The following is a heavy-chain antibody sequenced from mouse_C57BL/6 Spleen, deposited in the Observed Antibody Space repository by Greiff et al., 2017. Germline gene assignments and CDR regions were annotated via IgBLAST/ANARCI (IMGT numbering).Heavy chain of an antibody. CDR1: GYAFSSSW. CDR3: AREGGLGGFYYAMDY. Sequence: QVQLKESGPELVKPGASVKISCKASGYAFSSSWMNWVKQRPGKGLEWIGRIYPGDGDTNYNGKFKGKATLTADKSSSTAYMQLSSLTSEDSAVYVCAREGGLGGFYYAMDYWGQGTSVTVSS. D-gene: IGHD4-1*01. V-gene: IGHV1-82*01. J-gene: IGHJ4*01. CDR2: IYPGDGDT.